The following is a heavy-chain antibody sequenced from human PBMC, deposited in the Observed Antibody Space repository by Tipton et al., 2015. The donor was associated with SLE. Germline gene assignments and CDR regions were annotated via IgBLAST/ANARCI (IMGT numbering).Heavy chain of an antibody. CDR3: ARGLGLLRQPLSY. Sequence: LRLSCAVYGGSFSGYYWSWIRQPPGKGLEWIGEINHSGRTNYNPSLKSRVTISVDTSKNQFSLKLSSVTAADTAVYYCARGLGLLRQPLSYWGQGTLVTVSS. V-gene: IGHV4-34*01. CDR2: INHSGRT. CDR1: GGSFSGYY. J-gene: IGHJ4*02. D-gene: IGHD6-13*01.